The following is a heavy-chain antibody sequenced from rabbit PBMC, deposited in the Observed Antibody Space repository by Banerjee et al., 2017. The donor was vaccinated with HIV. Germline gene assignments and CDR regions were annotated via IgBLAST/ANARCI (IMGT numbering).Heavy chain of an antibody. CDR3: ARDKPGSGYSYDL. J-gene: IGHJ3*01. CDR1: GFSFSSAYD. D-gene: IGHD3-1*01. Sequence: QEQLVESGGGLVKPGASLTLTCTASGFSFSSAYDMCWVRQAPGKGLEWIGCIYTSNSQTNYASWAKGRFTISKTSSTTVTLQMTSLTGADTATYFCARDKPGSGYSYDLWGQGTLVTVS. CDR2: IYTSNSQT. V-gene: IGHV1S45*01.